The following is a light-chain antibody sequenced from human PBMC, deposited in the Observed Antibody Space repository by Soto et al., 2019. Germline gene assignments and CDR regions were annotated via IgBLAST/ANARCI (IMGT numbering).Light chain of an antibody. CDR2: DAS. CDR1: QSVSKY. Sequence: EIVLTQSPATLPLSPGERATLSCRTSQSVSKYFAWYQQKPGRAPRLLIYDASSRATGIPARFIGSGSGTDFTLTISSLEPEDFAIYYCQQRSNWTITFGQGTRLEIK. CDR3: QQRSNWTIT. V-gene: IGKV3-11*01. J-gene: IGKJ5*01.